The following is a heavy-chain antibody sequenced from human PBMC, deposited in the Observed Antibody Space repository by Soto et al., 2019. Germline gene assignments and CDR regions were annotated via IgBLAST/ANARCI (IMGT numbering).Heavy chain of an antibody. Sequence: GGSLRLSCAASGFTFSSYGMHWVRQAPGKGLEWVAVIWYDGSNKYYADSVKGRFTISRDNSKNTLYLQMNSLRAEDTAVYYCARDAYYDFWSGYYTTVYYYYGMDVWGQGTTVTVSS. CDR2: IWYDGSNK. CDR3: ARDAYYDFWSGYYTTVYYYYGMDV. V-gene: IGHV3-33*01. J-gene: IGHJ6*02. CDR1: GFTFSSYG. D-gene: IGHD3-3*01.